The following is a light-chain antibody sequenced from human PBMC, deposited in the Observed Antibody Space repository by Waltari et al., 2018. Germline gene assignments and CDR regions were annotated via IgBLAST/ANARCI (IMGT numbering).Light chain of an antibody. CDR1: SLRTSY. CDR3: SSRNGRASQVV. V-gene: IGLV3-19*01. J-gene: IGLJ2*01. Sequence: SSGLTQDPAVSVALGQTSRITLRGDSLRTSYASWYQVKTGQAPVLVMFGKEKRPSGVPDRISGESSETTSSLIITGAQAEDEADYYCSSRNGRASQVVFAGGTKVTVL. CDR2: GKE.